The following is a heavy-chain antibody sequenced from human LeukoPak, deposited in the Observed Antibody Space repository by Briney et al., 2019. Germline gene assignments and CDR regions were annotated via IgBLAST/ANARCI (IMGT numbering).Heavy chain of an antibody. D-gene: IGHD6-19*01. Sequence: SETLSLTCTVSGGSISSGSYYWSWIRQPAGKGLEWIGRIYTSGSTNYNPSLKSRVSISVDTSKNQFSLKLSSVTAADTAVYYCARGRAVAGTRYYFDYWGQGTLVTVSS. CDR3: ARGRAVAGTRYYFDY. J-gene: IGHJ4*02. CDR2: IYTSGST. CDR1: GGSISSGSYY. V-gene: IGHV4-61*02.